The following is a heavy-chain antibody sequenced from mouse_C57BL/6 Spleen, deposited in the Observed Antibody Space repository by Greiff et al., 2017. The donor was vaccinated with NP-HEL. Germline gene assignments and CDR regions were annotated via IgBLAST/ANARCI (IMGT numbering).Heavy chain of an antibody. CDR3: ARYDYDAGFDY. V-gene: IGHV1-82*01. Sequence: QVQLQQSGPELVKPGASVKISCKASGYAFSSSWMNWVKQRPGKGLEWIGRIYPGDGDTNYNGKFKGKATLTADKSSSTAYMQLSSLTSEDFAVYFCARYDYDAGFDYWGQGTTLTVSS. CDR2: IYPGDGDT. J-gene: IGHJ2*01. CDR1: GYAFSSSW. D-gene: IGHD2-4*01.